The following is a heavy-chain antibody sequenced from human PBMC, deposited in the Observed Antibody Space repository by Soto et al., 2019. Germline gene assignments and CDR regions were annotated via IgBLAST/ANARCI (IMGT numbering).Heavy chain of an antibody. V-gene: IGHV2-26*01. CDR3: ARITGGATTYYYYYGMDV. D-gene: IGHD1-26*01. J-gene: IGHJ6*02. Sequence: QVTLKESGPVLVKPTETLTLTCTVSGFSLSNARMGVSWIRQPPGKALEWLAHIFSNDEKSYSTSLKSRLTISKYTSKSQVVLTMTNMDPVDTATYYCARITGGATTYYYYYGMDVWGQGTTVTVSS. CDR1: GFSLSNARMG. CDR2: IFSNDEK.